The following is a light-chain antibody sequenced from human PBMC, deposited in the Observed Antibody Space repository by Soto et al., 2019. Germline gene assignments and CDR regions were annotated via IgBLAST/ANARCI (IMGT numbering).Light chain of an antibody. CDR1: SSDVGGYNS. V-gene: IGLV2-14*03. Sequence: QSALTQPASVSGSPGESITISCTGTSSDVGGYNSVSWYQHHPGKAPKLMLYDVGDRPSGVSYRFSGSKSGNTASLTISCLQDADEADYFCRSFTSSMTNVFGSGTKLTVL. CDR3: RSFTSSMTNV. CDR2: DVG. J-gene: IGLJ1*01.